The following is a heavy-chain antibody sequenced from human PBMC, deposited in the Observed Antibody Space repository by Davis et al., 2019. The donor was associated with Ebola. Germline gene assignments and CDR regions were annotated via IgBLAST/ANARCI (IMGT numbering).Heavy chain of an antibody. J-gene: IGHJ6*03. V-gene: IGHV4-39*07. CDR1: GGSISSSSYY. D-gene: IGHD5-18*01. CDR3: ARESFGYSYGYGYYYYYMDV. CDR2: IYYSGST. Sequence: SETLSLTCTVSGGSISSSSYYWGWIRQPPGKGLEWIGCIYYSGSTYYNPSLKSRVTISVDTSKNQFSLKLSSVTAADTAVYYCARESFGYSYGYGYYYYYMDVWGKGTTVTVSS.